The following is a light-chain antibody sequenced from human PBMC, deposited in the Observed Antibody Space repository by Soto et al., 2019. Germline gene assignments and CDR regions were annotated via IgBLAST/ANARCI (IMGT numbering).Light chain of an antibody. Sequence: EIVLTQSPGTLTLSPGERATLSCRASQSVTSDYLAWYQKKPGQAPRLLIFGASTRAAGVPDRFSGSGSGTDFTLTISRLEPEDFAVYYCQQYGRSPLTFGQGTRLEIK. J-gene: IGKJ5*01. CDR1: QSVTSDY. V-gene: IGKV3-20*01. CDR2: GAS. CDR3: QQYGRSPLT.